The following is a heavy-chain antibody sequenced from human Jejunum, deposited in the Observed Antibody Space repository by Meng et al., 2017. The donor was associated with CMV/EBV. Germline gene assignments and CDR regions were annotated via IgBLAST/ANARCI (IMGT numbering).Heavy chain of an antibody. CDR2: VSYSGSNK. CDR1: GLGLSSYG. V-gene: IGHV3-30*03. D-gene: IGHD4-11*01. CDR3: AGDAVTNGNKYDWFDY. J-gene: IGHJ4*02. Sequence: SGLGLSSYGMHWIRVAPGWGLTCVAVVSYSGSNKSYEESVRGRFTISEENSRDAVCLEMNSLRHAETAVYYSAGDAVTNGNKYDWFDYWGQGSLVTVSS.